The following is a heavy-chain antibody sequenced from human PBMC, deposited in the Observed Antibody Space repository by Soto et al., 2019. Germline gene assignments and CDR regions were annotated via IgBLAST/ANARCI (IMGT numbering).Heavy chain of an antibody. CDR2: INPSGGST. CDR1: GYTFTSYY. Sequence: GASVKVSCKASGYTFTSYYMHWVRQAPGQGLEWMGVINPSGGSTSYAQKFQGRVTMTRDTSTSTVYMELSSLSSEDTAVYYCATNRGSMDVWGQGTTVTVSS. D-gene: IGHD3-10*01. CDR3: ATNRGSMDV. J-gene: IGHJ6*02. V-gene: IGHV1-46*01.